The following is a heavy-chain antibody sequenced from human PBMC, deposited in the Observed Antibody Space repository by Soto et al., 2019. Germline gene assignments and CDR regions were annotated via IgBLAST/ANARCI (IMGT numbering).Heavy chain of an antibody. J-gene: IGHJ6*02. CDR2: ISYDGSNK. D-gene: IGHD3-22*01. CDR1: GFTFSSYG. CDR3: AKSSWGYYDSTPYYGMDV. Sequence: GGSLRLSCAASGFTFSSYGMHWVRQAPGKGLEWVAVISYDGSNKYYADSVKGRFTISRDNSKNTLYLQMNSLRAEDTAVYYCAKSSWGYYDSTPYYGMDVWGQGTTVTVSS. V-gene: IGHV3-30*18.